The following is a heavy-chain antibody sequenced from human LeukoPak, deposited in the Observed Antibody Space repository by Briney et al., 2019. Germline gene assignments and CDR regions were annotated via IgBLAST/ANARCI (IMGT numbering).Heavy chain of an antibody. D-gene: IGHD3-3*01. CDR1: GGTFSSYA. J-gene: IGHJ3*02. Sequence: ASVKVSCKASGGTFSSYAISWVRQAPGQGLEWMGGIIPIFGTANYAQKFQGRVTITTDVSTSTAYMELSSLRSEDTAVYYCARDHEESHDFWSGYSFDAFDIWGQGTMVTVSS. CDR2: IIPIFGTA. CDR3: ARDHEESHDFWSGYSFDAFDI. V-gene: IGHV1-69*05.